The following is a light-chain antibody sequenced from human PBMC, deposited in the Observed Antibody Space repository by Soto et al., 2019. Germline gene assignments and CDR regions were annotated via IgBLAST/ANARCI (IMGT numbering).Light chain of an antibody. CDR1: QTVVTN. J-gene: IGKJ1*01. CDR3: QHYNARPPWT. Sequence: TQSPGTLSVSPGERATLSCRASQTVVTNIAWYQQKPGQAPRLLIYDTSTRATDIPARFSGSGSGTEFTLTISSLQSEDFVVYYCQHYNARPPWTFGQGTKVEVK. CDR2: DTS. V-gene: IGKV3-15*01.